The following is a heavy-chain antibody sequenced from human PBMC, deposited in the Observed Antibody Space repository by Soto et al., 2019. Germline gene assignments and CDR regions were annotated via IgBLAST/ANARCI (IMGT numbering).Heavy chain of an antibody. D-gene: IGHD4-4*01. Sequence: ELLKLFLEGCGHRFPTHLITRVPQTPGKGPEFMGRIDPIKSYINYSPSFQGHVTTSVHRSISTANMQWRRLEDSDNAIYYCARRLSGQKEDYNTYEFYALDVWGQGTKVTVSS. J-gene: IGHJ6*02. CDR3: ARRLSGQKEDYNTYEFYALDV. V-gene: IGHV5-10-1*01. CDR2: IDPIKSYI. CDR1: GHRFPTHL.